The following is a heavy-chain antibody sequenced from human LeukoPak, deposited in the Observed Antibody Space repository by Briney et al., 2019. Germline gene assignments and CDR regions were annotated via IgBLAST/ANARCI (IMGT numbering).Heavy chain of an antibody. D-gene: IGHD1-1*01. CDR1: GFTFDDYA. V-gene: IGHV3-9*01. CDR3: ARDPFVQLERRGLGCAFDI. J-gene: IGHJ3*02. CDR2: ISWNSGSI. Sequence: PGRSLRLSCAASGFTFDDYAMHWVRQAPGEGLEWVSGISWNSGSIGYADSVKGRFTISRDNAKNSLYLQMNSLRAEDTALYYCARDPFVQLERRGLGCAFDIWGQGTMVTVSS.